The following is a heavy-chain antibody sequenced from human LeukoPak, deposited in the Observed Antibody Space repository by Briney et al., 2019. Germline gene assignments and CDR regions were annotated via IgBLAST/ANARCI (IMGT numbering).Heavy chain of an antibody. D-gene: IGHD3-16*01. CDR1: GDSISNKIYY. Sequence: SETLSLTCTVSGDSISNKIYYWGWIRQPPGKGLEWIGEINHSGSTNYNPSLKSRVTISVDTSKNQFSLKLSSVTAADTAVYYCARDLGSPSDYWGQGTLVTVSS. J-gene: IGHJ4*02. CDR3: ARDLGSPSDY. CDR2: INHSGST. V-gene: IGHV4-39*07.